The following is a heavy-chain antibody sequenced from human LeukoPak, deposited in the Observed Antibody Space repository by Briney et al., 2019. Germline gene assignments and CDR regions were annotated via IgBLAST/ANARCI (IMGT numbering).Heavy chain of an antibody. Sequence: PGGSLRLSCAASGSTFSNYEMNWVRQAPGKGLEWVSYISGRGDVIYYADSVKGRFTISRDNAKNSLYLQMNSLRAEDTAVYYCARPYYVAANYYFDYWGQGTLVTVSS. CDR1: GSTFSNYE. V-gene: IGHV3-48*03. D-gene: IGHD1-26*01. J-gene: IGHJ4*02. CDR2: ISGRGDVI. CDR3: ARPYYVAANYYFDY.